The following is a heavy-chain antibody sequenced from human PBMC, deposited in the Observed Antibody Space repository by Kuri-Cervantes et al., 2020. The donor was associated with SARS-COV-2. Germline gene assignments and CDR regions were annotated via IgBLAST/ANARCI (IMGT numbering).Heavy chain of an antibody. V-gene: IGHV3-11*01. D-gene: IGHD3-16*01. Sequence: GGSLRLSCAASGFTFSDYYMSWIRQAPGKGLEWVSYISSSGSTIYYADSVKGRFRISRDDSKNTMYLQMDSVRPEDTAVYYCARSAFLGEEMDSWGQGTLVTVSS. CDR2: ISSSGSTI. CDR3: ARSAFLGEEMDS. CDR1: GFTFSDYY. J-gene: IGHJ5*01.